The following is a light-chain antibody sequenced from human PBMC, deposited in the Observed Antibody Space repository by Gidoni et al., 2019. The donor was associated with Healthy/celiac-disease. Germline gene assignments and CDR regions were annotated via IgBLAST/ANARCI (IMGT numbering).Light chain of an antibody. CDR1: QGISSY. Sequence: IQLTQSPSSLSASVGDRVTLTCRASQGISSYLAWYQQKPGKAPKLLIYAASALQSGVPSRFSGSGSGTDFTLTISSLQPEDFATYYCQQLTTFGQGTRLEIK. V-gene: IGKV1-9*01. J-gene: IGKJ5*01. CDR3: QQLTT. CDR2: AAS.